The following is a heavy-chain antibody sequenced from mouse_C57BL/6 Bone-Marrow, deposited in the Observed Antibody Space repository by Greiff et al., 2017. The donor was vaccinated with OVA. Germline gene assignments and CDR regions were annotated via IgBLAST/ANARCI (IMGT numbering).Heavy chain of an antibody. J-gene: IGHJ2*01. CDR3: ARGGNWDGGYYFDY. D-gene: IGHD4-1*01. CDR2: IYPGDGDT. CDR1: GYAFSSSW. Sequence: VKLQESGPELVKPGASVKISCKASGYAFSSSWMNWVKQRPGKGLEWIGRIYPGDGDTNYNGKFKGKATLTADKSSSTAYMQLSSLTSEDSAVYFCARGGNWDGGYYFDYWGQGTTLTVSS. V-gene: IGHV1-82*01.